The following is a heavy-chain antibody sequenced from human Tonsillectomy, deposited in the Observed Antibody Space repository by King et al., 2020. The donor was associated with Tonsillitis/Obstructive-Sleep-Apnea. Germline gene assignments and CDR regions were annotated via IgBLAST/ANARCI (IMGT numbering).Heavy chain of an antibody. V-gene: IGHV4-34*01. J-gene: IGHJ4*02. D-gene: IGHD4-17*01. CDR1: GGSFSAYY. CDR2: INHSGST. CDR3: ARAPSYGDDY. Sequence: VQLQQWGAGLLKPSETLSLTCAVYGGSFSAYYWSWIRQPPGKGLEWIGEINHSGSTNYNPSLKSRVTISVDTSKNQFSLNLNSVTAADTAVYYCARAPSYGDDYWGQGTLVTVSS.